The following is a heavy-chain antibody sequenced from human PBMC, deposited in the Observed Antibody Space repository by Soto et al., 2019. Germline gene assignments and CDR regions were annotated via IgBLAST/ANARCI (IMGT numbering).Heavy chain of an antibody. CDR1: GFTFSSYS. D-gene: IGHD3-10*01. CDR2: ISRSSSTI. J-gene: IGHJ4*02. Sequence: EVQLVESGGGLVQPGGSPRLSSAASGFTFSSYSMNWVRQAPGKGLEWVSYISRSSSTIYYADSVKGRFTISRDNAKNTLYLQTTSLSAEDTAVYYCARANYYGSPGDFDYWGQGTLVTVSS. CDR3: ARANYYGSPGDFDY. V-gene: IGHV3-48*01.